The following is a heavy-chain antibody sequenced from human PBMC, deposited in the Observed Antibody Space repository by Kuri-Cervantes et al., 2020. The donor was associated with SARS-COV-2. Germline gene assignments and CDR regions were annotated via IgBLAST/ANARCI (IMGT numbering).Heavy chain of an antibody. CDR1: GGSISSYY. CDR2: IYYSEST. J-gene: IGHJ4*02. Sequence: SETLSLTCTVSGGSISSYYWSWIRQPPGKGLEWIGYIYYSESTNYNPSLKSRVTISIDTSKNQFSLNLRSVTPADTAVYYCARAVERVTGLLAHFDSWGQGTLVTVSS. V-gene: IGHV4-59*01. CDR3: ARAVERVTGLLAHFDS. D-gene: IGHD3-9*01.